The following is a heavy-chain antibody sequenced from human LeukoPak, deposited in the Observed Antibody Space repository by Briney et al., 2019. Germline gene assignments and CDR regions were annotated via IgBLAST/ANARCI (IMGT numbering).Heavy chain of an antibody. CDR1: GGSISSNTYY. J-gene: IGHJ6*03. V-gene: IGHV4-39*07. D-gene: IGHD6-6*01. Sequence: SETLSLTCTVSGGSISSNTYYWGWIRQPPGKGLEWIGSIYYSGSTYYNPSLKSRVTISVDTSKNQFSLKLSSVTAADTAVYYCARDRGEQLVTPRRYYYYYYMDVWGKGTTVTVSS. CDR2: IYYSGST. CDR3: ARDRGEQLVTPRRYYYYYYMDV.